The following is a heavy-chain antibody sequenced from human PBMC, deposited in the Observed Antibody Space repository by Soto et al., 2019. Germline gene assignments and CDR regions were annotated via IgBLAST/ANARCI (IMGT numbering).Heavy chain of an antibody. Sequence: ASVKVSCKVSGYTLTELSMHWVRQAPGEGLEWMGGFDPEDGETIYAQKFQGRVTMTEDTSTDTAYMELSSLRSEDTAVYYCATGPNGYNNPLDYWGQGTLVTVSS. CDR2: FDPEDGET. J-gene: IGHJ4*02. CDR1: GYTLTELS. CDR3: ATGPNGYNNPLDY. V-gene: IGHV1-24*01. D-gene: IGHD5-12*01.